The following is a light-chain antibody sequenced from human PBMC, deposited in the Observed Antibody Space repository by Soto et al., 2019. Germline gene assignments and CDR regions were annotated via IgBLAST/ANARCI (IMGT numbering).Light chain of an antibody. V-gene: IGLV2-14*01. CDR2: DVR. CDR1: SSDVGGYNY. J-gene: IGLJ1*01. Sequence: QSVLTQPASVSGSPGQSITISCTGTSSDVGGYNYVSWYQQHPGKAPKLMIYDVRNRPSGVSNRFSGSKSVNTASLTISGLQAEDVADYYCSSYTTISTYVFGTGTKLTVL. CDR3: SSYTTISTYV.